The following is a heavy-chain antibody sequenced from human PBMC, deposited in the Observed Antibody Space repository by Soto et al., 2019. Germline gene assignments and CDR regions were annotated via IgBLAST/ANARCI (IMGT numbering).Heavy chain of an antibody. CDR3: ARYRVYSFENSGSHQVALGY. V-gene: IGHV4-34*01. D-gene: IGHD3-22*01. CDR2: INKSRST. J-gene: IGHJ4*02. CDR1: GGSLSVHS. Sequence: SESLSLTCTIPGGSLSVHSWNWIRQPPGKGLEWIGEINKSRSTNYHPTLKSRVIITLDTSKNQFFLTLSSVTAADTAMYYGARYRVYSFENSGSHQVALGYWGQGRMVTVSS.